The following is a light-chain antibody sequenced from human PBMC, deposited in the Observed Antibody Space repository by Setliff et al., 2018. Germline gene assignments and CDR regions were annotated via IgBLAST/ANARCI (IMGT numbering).Light chain of an antibody. CDR3: SSYAGSRNFYV. V-gene: IGLV1-40*01. CDR1: SSNIGASND. Sequence: QSVLTQPPSVSGAPGQRVTISCTGSSSNIGASNDVHWYQQVPGAVPKLLIYDNNNRPPGVPDRFSGSKSGTSASLAITGLQAEDEADYYCSSYAGSRNFYVFGTGTKVTVL. CDR2: DNN. J-gene: IGLJ1*01.